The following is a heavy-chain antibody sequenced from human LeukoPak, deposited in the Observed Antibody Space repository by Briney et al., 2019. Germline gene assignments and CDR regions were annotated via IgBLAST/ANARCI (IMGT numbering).Heavy chain of an antibody. CDR2: IRGSGLTT. Sequence: GGSLRLSCAASGFTFSNYALIWVRQGPVKGLEWVSAIRGSGLTTFYADSAKGRFTISRDNSKNTLYLQMNSLRAEDTAVYYCARDPNGDYIGAFDFWGQGTKVTVSS. CDR1: GFTFSNYA. D-gene: IGHD4-17*01. CDR3: ARDPNGDYIGAFDF. J-gene: IGHJ3*01. V-gene: IGHV3-23*01.